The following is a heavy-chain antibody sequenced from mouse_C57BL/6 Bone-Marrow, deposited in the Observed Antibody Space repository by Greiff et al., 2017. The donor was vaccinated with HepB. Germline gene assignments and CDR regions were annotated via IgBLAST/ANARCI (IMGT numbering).Heavy chain of an antibody. CDR2: IYPGDGDT. CDR1: GYAFSSSW. D-gene: IGHD1-1*01. V-gene: IGHV1-82*01. Sequence: QVQLQQSGPELVKPGASVKISCKASGYAFSSSWMNWVKQRPGKGLEWIGRIYPGDGDTNYNGKFKGKATLTADKSSSTAYMQLSSLTSEDSAVYFCARSDATVVEGYFDVWGTGTTVTVSS. J-gene: IGHJ1*03. CDR3: ARSDATVVEGYFDV.